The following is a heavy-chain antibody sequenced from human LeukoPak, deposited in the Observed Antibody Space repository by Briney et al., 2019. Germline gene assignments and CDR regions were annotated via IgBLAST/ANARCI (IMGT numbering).Heavy chain of an antibody. CDR3: ARGLTYYYGSGSQSWYFDY. CDR2: IYHSGST. CDR1: GGSITSGGYS. D-gene: IGHD3-10*01. Sequence: SETLSLTCAVSGGSITSGGYSSSWLRQPPGKGLEWIGYIYHSGSTYYNPSLKSRVTISVDRSKNQFSLKLSSVTAADTAVYYCARGLTYYYGSGSQSWYFDYWGQGTLVTVSS. V-gene: IGHV4-30-2*01. J-gene: IGHJ4*02.